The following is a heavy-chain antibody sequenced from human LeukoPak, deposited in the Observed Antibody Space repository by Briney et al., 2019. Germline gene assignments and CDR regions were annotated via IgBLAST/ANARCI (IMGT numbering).Heavy chain of an antibody. Sequence: AGTLRRSCAASGFTVSSHWMSWVRQAQGKGLEWGANINQDGSENYYVDSVKGRFIISRDNAKNSLHLQMNSLRAEDTAVYYCARDHTAAGIIFDYWGQGALVTVSS. V-gene: IGHV3-7*01. D-gene: IGHD5-18*01. CDR3: ARDHTAAGIIFDY. CDR2: INQDGSEN. J-gene: IGHJ4*02. CDR1: GFTVSSHW.